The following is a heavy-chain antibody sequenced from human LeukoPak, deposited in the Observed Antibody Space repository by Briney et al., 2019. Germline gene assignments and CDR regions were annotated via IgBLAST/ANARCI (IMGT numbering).Heavy chain of an antibody. Sequence: GGSLRLSCAASGFTFSSYAMHWVRQAPGKGLEWVAVISYDGSNKYYADSVKGRFTISRDNSKNTLYLQMNSLRAEDTAVYYCARWAMVRGVIIYFDYWGQGTLVTVSS. D-gene: IGHD3-10*01. CDR2: ISYDGSNK. V-gene: IGHV3-30*04. J-gene: IGHJ4*02. CDR1: GFTFSSYA. CDR3: ARWAMVRGVIIYFDY.